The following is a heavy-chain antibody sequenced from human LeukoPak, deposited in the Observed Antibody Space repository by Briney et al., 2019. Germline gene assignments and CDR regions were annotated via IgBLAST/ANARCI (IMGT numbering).Heavy chain of an antibody. CDR1: GYSIGRDYY. CDR2: IFHTGRT. Sequence: SETLSLTCKVSGYSIGRDYYWAWLRQPPGKGLEWMGSIFHTGRTVYNPSYESRLTISMDTSKNEFFLRLNSVTAADTAVYFCARDGGYPTTDEGFDPWGLGTLVTVSS. CDR3: ARDGGYPTTDEGFDP. V-gene: IGHV4-38-2*02. J-gene: IGHJ5*02. D-gene: IGHD5-12*01.